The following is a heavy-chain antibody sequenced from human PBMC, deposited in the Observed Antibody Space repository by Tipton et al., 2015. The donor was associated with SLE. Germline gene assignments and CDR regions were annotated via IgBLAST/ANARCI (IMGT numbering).Heavy chain of an antibody. D-gene: IGHD4-17*01. V-gene: IGHV4-39*07. CDR2: IYYRGGT. CDR1: GGSITSDY. Sequence: TLSLTCTVSGGSITSDYWTWIRQPPGKGLEWIGSIYYRGGTYYNPSLKSRVTISLDTSKIHFSLRLRSVTAADTAVYYCARLPPLFGDYSKYFDPWGQGTLVTVSS. CDR3: ARLPPLFGDYSKYFDP. J-gene: IGHJ5*02.